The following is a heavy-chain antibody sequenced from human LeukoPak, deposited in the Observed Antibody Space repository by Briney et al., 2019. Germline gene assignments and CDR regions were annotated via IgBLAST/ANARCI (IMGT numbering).Heavy chain of an antibody. D-gene: IGHD2-2*01. CDR2: ISAYNGNT. Sequence: GASVKVSCKASGYTFTSYGISWVRQAPGQGLEWMGWISAYNGNTNYAQKLQGRVTMTTDTSTSTAYMELRSLRSDDTAVYYCARNVDQLDYYYYYMDVWGKGTTVTISS. CDR1: GYTFTSYG. J-gene: IGHJ6*03. CDR3: ARNVDQLDYYYYYMDV. V-gene: IGHV1-18*01.